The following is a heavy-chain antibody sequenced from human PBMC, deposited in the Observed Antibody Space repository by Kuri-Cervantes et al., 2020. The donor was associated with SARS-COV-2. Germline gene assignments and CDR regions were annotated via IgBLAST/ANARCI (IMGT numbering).Heavy chain of an antibody. D-gene: IGHD3-3*01. V-gene: IGHV3-74*01. CDR1: GFTFSDYY. CDR3: ARDPLDFWSAHYYYYMDV. J-gene: IGHJ6*03. CDR2: INSDGSST. Sequence: GESLKISCAASGFTFSDYYMSWIRQAPGKGLVWVSRINSDGSSTSYADSVKGRFTIPRDNAKNTLYLQMNSLRAEDTAVYYCARDPLDFWSAHYYYYMDVWGKGTTVTVSS.